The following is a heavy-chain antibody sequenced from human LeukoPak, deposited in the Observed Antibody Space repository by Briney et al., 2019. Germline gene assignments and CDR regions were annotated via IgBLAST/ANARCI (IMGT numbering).Heavy chain of an antibody. Sequence: GGSLRLSCTASGFTFGDYAMSWFRQAPGKGLEWVSAISGSGGSTYYADSVKGRFTISRDNSKNTLYLQMNSLRAEDTAVYYCAKQSGSGSYSYYFDYWSQGTLVTVSS. CDR2: ISGSGGST. J-gene: IGHJ4*02. V-gene: IGHV3-23*01. D-gene: IGHD1-26*01. CDR1: GFTFGDYA. CDR3: AKQSGSGSYSYYFDY.